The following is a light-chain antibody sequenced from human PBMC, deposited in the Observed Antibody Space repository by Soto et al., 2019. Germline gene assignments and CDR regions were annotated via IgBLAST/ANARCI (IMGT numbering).Light chain of an antibody. V-gene: IGKV1-12*01. CDR3: QQANSFPWT. J-gene: IGKJ1*01. CDR1: QDISSW. Sequence: DLQMTQSPSSVSASVGDRVTIRCRASQDISSWLAWYQQKPGKAPKLLIYAASSLQGGVPSRFSGSGSGTDFTLTISSLQPEDFATYYCQQANSFPWTFGQGTKVEIK. CDR2: AAS.